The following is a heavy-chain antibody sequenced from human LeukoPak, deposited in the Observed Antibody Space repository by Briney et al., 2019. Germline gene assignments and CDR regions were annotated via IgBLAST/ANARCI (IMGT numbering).Heavy chain of an antibody. V-gene: IGHV3-48*03. CDR1: GFTFSSYE. CDR2: ISSSGSTI. J-gene: IGHJ6*04. Sequence: GRSLRLACAASGFTFSSYEMNWVRQAPGKGLEWVSYISSSGSTIYYADSVKGRFTISRDNAKNSLYLQMNSLRAEDTAVYYCAELGITMIGGVWGKGTTVTISS. CDR3: AELGITMIGGV. D-gene: IGHD3-10*02.